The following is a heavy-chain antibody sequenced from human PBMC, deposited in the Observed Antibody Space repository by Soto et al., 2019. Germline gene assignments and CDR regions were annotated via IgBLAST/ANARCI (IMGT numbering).Heavy chain of an antibody. V-gene: IGHV4-4*02. CDR1: GDSMNTNNC. J-gene: IGHJ4*02. D-gene: IGHD2-8*01. CDR3: ARTRQSCTTSRCHDVYFDF. CDR2: IHHNGDT. Sequence: SETLSLTCAVFGDSMNTNNCWSFVRQTPGKGLEWIGEIHHNGDTTYTPSLKSRVTMSLDKSKYHFSLSLTSVTAADTAVYYCARTRQSCTTSRCHDVYFDFWGRGTLVTVSS.